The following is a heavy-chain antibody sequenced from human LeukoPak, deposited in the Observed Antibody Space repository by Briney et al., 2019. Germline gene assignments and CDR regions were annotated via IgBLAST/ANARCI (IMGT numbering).Heavy chain of an antibody. J-gene: IGHJ4*02. CDR3: AIWYCSGGRCYSNARTFDY. CDR1: GYTFTSYT. D-gene: IGHD2-15*01. V-gene: IGHV7-4-1*02. CDR2: INTNTGNP. Sequence: RRASVKVSCKASGYTFTSYTMNWVRQAPGQGLGWMGWINTNTGNPTYAQGLTGRFVFSLDTSVSTAYLQISSLKAEDTAVYYCAIWYCSGGRCYSNARTFDYWGQGTRVTVSS.